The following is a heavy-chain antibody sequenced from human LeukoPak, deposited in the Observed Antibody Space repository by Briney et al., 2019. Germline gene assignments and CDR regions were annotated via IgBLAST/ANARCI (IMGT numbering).Heavy chain of an antibody. J-gene: IGHJ4*02. CDR3: AREEYYGSGSAFDY. D-gene: IGHD3-10*01. CDR1: GGSINSYW. V-gene: IGHV3-11*04. CDR2: ISSSGSTI. Sequence: LSLTCTVSGGSINSYWSWIRQAPGKGLEWVSYISSSGSTIYYADSVKGRFTISRDNAKNSLYLQMNSLRAEDTAVYYCAREEYYGSGSAFDYWGQGTLVTVSP.